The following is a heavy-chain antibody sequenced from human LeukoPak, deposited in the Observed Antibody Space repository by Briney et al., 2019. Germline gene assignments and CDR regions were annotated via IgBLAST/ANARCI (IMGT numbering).Heavy chain of an antibody. CDR1: GYTFTSYG. D-gene: IGHD3-10*01. CDR2: ISAYNGNT. Sequence: ASVKVSCKASGYTFTSYGISWVRQAPGQGLEWMGWISAYNGNTNYAQKLQGRVTMTTDTSTSTAYMELRSLRSDDTAVYYCAVLLRTLQLLDFWGQGTLVTVAS. CDR3: AVLLRTLQLLDF. J-gene: IGHJ4*02. V-gene: IGHV1-18*01.